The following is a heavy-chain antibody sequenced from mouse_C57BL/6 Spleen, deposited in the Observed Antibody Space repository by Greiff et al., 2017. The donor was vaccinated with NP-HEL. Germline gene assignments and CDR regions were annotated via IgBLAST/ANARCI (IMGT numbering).Heavy chain of an antibody. D-gene: IGHD1-1*01. CDR1: GYTFTSYW. V-gene: IGHV1-53*01. CDR2: INPSNGGT. CDR3: ARPPVVATDWYFDV. Sequence: VQLQQPGTELVKPGASVKLSCKASGYTFTSYWMHWVKQRPGQGLEWIGNINPSNGGTNYNDKFKSKATLTVDKSSSTAYMQLSSLTSEDSAVYYCARPPVVATDWYFDVWGPGTTVTVSS. J-gene: IGHJ1*01.